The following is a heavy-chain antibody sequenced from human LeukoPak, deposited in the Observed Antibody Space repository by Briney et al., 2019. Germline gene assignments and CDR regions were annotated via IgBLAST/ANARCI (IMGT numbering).Heavy chain of an antibody. CDR2: INWNGDST. V-gene: IGHV3-20*04. CDR1: GFNFDEYG. J-gene: IGHJ4*02. D-gene: IGHD5-12*01. CDR3: ARGGRGS. Sequence: GGSLRLSCAASGFNFDEYGMIWVRQGLGKGLEWVSGINWNGDSTGYADSVKGRFTISRDNAKNPLYLQMNSLRAEDTALYYCARGGRGSWGQGTPVTVSS.